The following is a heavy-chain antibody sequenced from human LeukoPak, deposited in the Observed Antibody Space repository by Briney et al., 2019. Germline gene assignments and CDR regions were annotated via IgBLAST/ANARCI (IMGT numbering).Heavy chain of an antibody. CDR2: ISAYNGNT. CDR3: ARGYDSTLIDY. J-gene: IGHJ4*02. V-gene: IGHV1-18*01. Sequence: ASVKVSCKASGYTFTSYDINWVRQATGQGLEWMGWISAYNGNTNYAQKLQGRVTMTTDTSTSTAYMELRSLRSDDTAVYYCARGYDSTLIDYWGQGTLVTVSS. CDR1: GYTFTSYD. D-gene: IGHD3-22*01.